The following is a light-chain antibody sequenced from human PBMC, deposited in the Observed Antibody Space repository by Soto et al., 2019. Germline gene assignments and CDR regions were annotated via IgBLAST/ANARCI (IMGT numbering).Light chain of an antibody. Sequence: QSVLTQPPSVSGAPGQRVTISCTGSSSNIGAGYDVHWYQQLPGTAPKLPIYGNSNRPSGVPDRFSGSKSGTSASLAITGLQAEDEADYYGQSYDSSLSGGVLVGGTTLTVL. CDR2: GNS. V-gene: IGLV1-40*01. CDR3: QSYDSSLSGGV. CDR1: SSNIGAGYD. J-gene: IGLJ3*02.